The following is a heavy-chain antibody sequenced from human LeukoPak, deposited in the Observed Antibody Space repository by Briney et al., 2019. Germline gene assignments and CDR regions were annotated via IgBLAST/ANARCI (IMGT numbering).Heavy chain of an antibody. D-gene: IGHD3-22*01. J-gene: IGHJ4*02. Sequence: SETLSLTCTVSGYSISSGYYWGWIRQSPGKGLEWIGSLYHSGNTYYNPSLKSRVTISVDTSKNQFSLKLSSVTAADTAVYYCARAPLGYYGSSGYYYRANFYYFDYWGQGTLVTVSS. CDR3: ARAPLGYYGSSGYYYRANFYYFDY. CDR2: LYHSGNT. V-gene: IGHV4-38-2*02. CDR1: GYSISSGYY.